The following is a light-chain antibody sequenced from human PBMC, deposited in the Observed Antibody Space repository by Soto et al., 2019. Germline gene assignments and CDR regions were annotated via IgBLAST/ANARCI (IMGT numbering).Light chain of an antibody. J-gene: IGLJ2*01. Sequence: QSALTQPASVSGSPGQSITISCTGTSSDVGGYNYVSWYQQHPGKDPKLMIYDVSNRPSGVSNRFSGSKSGNTASLTISGLQAEDEADYYCSSYTSSSTVVFGGGTKVTVL. CDR3: SSYTSSSTVV. CDR1: SSDVGGYNY. CDR2: DVS. V-gene: IGLV2-14*01.